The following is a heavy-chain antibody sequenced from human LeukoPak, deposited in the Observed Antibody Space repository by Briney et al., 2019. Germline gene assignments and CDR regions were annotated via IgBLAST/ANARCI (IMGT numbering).Heavy chain of an antibody. Sequence: GGSLRLSCAASGFTFSSYAMSWVRQAPGKGLEWVSYITSSSSTIYYADSVKGRFTISRDNAKNSLYLQMNSLRAEDTAVYYCGIVAYYYYYMDVWGKGTTVTVSS. V-gene: IGHV3-48*01. CDR1: GFTFSSYA. CDR2: ITSSSSTI. D-gene: IGHD1-26*01. CDR3: GIVAYYYYYMDV. J-gene: IGHJ6*03.